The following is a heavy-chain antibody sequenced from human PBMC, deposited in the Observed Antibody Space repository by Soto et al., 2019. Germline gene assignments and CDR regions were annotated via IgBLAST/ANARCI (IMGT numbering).Heavy chain of an antibody. V-gene: IGHV4-34*01. J-gene: IGHJ6*02. D-gene: IGHD2-8*01. CDR2: INHSGST. CDR3: ARGTGVGYYYGMGV. Sequence: SETRSLTGAVYGGSFSSYYWSWIRQPPGKGLEWIGEINHSGSTNYNPSLKSRVTISVDTSKNQFSLKLSSVTAADTAVYYCARGTGVGYYYGMGVWGQGTTVTVSS. CDR1: GGSFSSYY.